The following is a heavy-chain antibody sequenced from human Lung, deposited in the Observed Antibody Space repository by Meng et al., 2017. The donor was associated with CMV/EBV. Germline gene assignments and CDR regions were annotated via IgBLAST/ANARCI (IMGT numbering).Heavy chain of an antibody. Sequence: SCAASGFTFSSYWMSWVRQAPGKGLELVANIKQDGSEKYYVDSVKGRFTISRDNAKYSLYLQMNSLRAEDTAVYYCARVDFWTDQYYFDYWGQGXLVTVSS. CDR3: ARVDFWTDQYYFDY. V-gene: IGHV3-7*01. CDR2: IKQDGSEK. J-gene: IGHJ4*02. CDR1: GFTFSSYW. D-gene: IGHD3/OR15-3a*01.